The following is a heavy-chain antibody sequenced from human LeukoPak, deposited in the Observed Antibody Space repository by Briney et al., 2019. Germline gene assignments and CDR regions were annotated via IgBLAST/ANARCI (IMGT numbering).Heavy chain of an antibody. D-gene: IGHD3-22*01. V-gene: IGHV1-69*05. CDR1: GGTFSSYA. CDR3: ARGLGYYYDSSGLY. Sequence: SVKVSCKASGGTFSSYAISWVRQAPGQRLEWMGGIIPIFGTANYAQKIQGRVTITTDESTSTAYMALSSLRSEDTAVYYCARGLGYYYDSSGLYWGQGTLVTVSS. CDR2: IIPIFGTA. J-gene: IGHJ4*02.